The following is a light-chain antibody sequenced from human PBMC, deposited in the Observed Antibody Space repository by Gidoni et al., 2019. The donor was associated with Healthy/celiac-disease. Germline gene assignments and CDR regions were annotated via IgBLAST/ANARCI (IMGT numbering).Light chain of an antibody. Sequence: EIVMTQSPATLSESPGERATLSCRASQSVSSNLAWYQQQPGQAPRLLISGASTRATGIPARFSGSGSGTEFTLTISSLQSEDFAVYYCQQYNNWITFGQGTRLEIK. V-gene: IGKV3-15*01. CDR3: QQYNNWIT. J-gene: IGKJ5*01. CDR1: QSVSSN. CDR2: GAS.